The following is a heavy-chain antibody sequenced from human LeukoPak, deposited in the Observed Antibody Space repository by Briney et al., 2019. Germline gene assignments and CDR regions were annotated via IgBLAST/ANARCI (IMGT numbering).Heavy chain of an antibody. CDR1: GYSFTSYW. V-gene: IGHV5-51*01. CDR2: IYPGDSDT. CDR3: ARLTPNRGYSGYSSPPTGNWFDP. Sequence: GESLKISCKGSGYSFTSYWIGWVRQMPGKGLEWMGIIYPGDSDTRYSPSFQGQVTISADKSISTAYLQWSSLKASDTAMYYCARLTPNRGYSGYSSPPTGNWFDPWGQGTLVTVSS. J-gene: IGHJ5*02. D-gene: IGHD5-12*01.